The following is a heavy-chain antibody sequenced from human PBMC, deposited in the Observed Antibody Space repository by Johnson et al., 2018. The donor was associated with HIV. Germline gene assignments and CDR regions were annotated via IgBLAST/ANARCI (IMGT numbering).Heavy chain of an antibody. CDR3: ARDGVYSSPHDAFDI. D-gene: IGHD6-13*01. Sequence: EVQLVESGGGLVQPGGSLRLSCAASGFTFSNYWMSWVRQAPGKGLEWLANIKEDGSEDYYVDSLKGRFTISRDNAQNSLYLQMDSLRADDSAVYYCARDGVYSSPHDAFDIWGKGQWSPSLQ. J-gene: IGHJ3*02. CDR2: IKEDGSED. V-gene: IGHV3-7*05. CDR1: GFTFSNYW.